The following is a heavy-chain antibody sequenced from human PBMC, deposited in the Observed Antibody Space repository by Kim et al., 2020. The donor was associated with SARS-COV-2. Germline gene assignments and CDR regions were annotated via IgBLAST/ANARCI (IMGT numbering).Heavy chain of an antibody. CDR2: T. D-gene: IGHD4-17*01. CDR3: ARGAYGDVSFDY. J-gene: IGHJ4*02. V-gene: IGHV1-18*01. Sequence: TKNGREVQGRVIMTTDTSTNTAYMELWSLRSDDTAMYYCARGAYGDVSFDYWGQGTLVTVSS.